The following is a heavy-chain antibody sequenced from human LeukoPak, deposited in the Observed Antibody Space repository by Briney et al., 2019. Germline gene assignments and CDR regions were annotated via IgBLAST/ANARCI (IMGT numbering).Heavy chain of an antibody. CDR2: IYYSGST. J-gene: IGHJ3*02. CDR1: GGSISSSSYY. CDR3: ARVYYYDSSGYDLDAFDI. Sequence: SETLSLTCTVSGGSISSSSYYWGWIRQPPGKGLEWIGSIYYSGSTYYNPSLKSRVTISVGTSKSQFSLKLSSVTAADTAVYYCARVYYYDSSGYDLDAFDIWGQGTMVTVSS. D-gene: IGHD3-22*01. V-gene: IGHV4-39*07.